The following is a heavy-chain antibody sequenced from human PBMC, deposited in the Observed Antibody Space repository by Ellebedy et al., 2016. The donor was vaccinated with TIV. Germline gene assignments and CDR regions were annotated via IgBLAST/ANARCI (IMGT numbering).Heavy chain of an antibody. J-gene: IGHJ3*02. CDR1: GGSISSSSYY. CDR2: IYYSGST. V-gene: IGHV4-39*07. CDR3: ARFVDTAMAHAFDI. Sequence: MPSETLSLTCTVSGGSISSSSYYWGWIRQPPGKGLEWIGSIYYSGSTYYNPSLKSRVTISVDTSKNQFSLKLSSVTAADTAVYYCARFVDTAMAHAFDIWGQGTMVTVSS. D-gene: IGHD5-18*01.